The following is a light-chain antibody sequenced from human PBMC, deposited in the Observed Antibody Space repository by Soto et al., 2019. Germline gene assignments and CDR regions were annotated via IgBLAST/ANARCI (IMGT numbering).Light chain of an antibody. J-gene: IGLJ2*01. CDR1: SGNIASRY. Sequence: NFILTQPHSVSEPPGKTVTISCTRSSGNIASRYVQWFQQRPGSAPTTVIYEDSQRPSGVPDRFSGSIDSSSNSASLIISGLKTEDEADYYCQSYDGRDVVFGGGTKVTVL. V-gene: IGLV6-57*04. CDR3: QSYDGRDVV. CDR2: EDS.